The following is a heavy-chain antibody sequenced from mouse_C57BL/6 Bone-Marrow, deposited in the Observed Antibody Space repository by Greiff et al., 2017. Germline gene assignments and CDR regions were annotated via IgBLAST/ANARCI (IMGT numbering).Heavy chain of an antibody. CDR2: ISGGGGNT. CDR3: SRQVTTVLATKYFDV. V-gene: IGHV5-9*01. J-gene: IGHJ1*03. Sequence: EVKLVESGGGLVKPGGSLKLSCAASGFTFSSYTMSWVRQTPEKRLQWVAAISGGGGNTYYPDSVKGRFTISRDNDKNILYLQQSILRSEDTALYYCSRQVTTVLATKYFDVWGTGTTVTVSS. CDR1: GFTFSSYT. D-gene: IGHD1-1*01.